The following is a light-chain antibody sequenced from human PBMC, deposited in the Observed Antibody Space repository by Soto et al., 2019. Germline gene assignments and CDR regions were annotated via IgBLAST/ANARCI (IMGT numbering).Light chain of an antibody. J-gene: IGKJ1*01. CDR3: HQHGNQPWT. CDR1: QSGFGTY. V-gene: IGKV3-20*01. CDR2: AAS. Sequence: EIVLMQSPDTLSLSPGERATLSCRASQSGFGTYLAWFQHKPCQAPRLLIYAASNRATGIPDRFGGSGFGTGFTLTTSRVEPEDFAVYYCHQHGNQPWTVGQGTKVEMK.